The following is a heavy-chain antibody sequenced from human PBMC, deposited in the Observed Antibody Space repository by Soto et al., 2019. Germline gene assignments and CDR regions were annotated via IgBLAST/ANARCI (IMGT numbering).Heavy chain of an antibody. CDR1: GYTFTTYG. J-gene: IGHJ4*02. Sequence: QVQMVQSGAEVKKPGASVKVSCKASGYTFTTYGLSWVRQAPGQGLEWMGWISAYDGSTNYAQKFQGRVTMTTDTPTSTAYMELRSLRADDTAVYYGVREEEVLRGVVSLAYWGQGTLVTVSS. CDR2: ISAYDGST. CDR3: VREEEVLRGVVSLAY. D-gene: IGHD3-10*01. V-gene: IGHV1-18*01.